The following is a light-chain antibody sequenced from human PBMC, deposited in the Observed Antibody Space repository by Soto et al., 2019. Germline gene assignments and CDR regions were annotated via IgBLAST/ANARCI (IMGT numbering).Light chain of an antibody. CDR1: QSISSY. CDR3: QQRYSTTLP. V-gene: IGKV1-39*01. J-gene: IGKJ5*01. CDR2: AAS. Sequence: IQRTQSTSSMSASVGYRVTITCWASQSISSYLNWYQQKPGKAPKILIYAASSLQSGVPSRFSGSGSGTDFTLTISSLQNEDFATYYCQQRYSTTLPFCQGTRLEIK.